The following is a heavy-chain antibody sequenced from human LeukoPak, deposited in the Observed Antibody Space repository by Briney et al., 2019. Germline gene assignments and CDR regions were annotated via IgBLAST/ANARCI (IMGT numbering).Heavy chain of an antibody. Sequence: GGSLRLSCAASGFTFSSYAMHWVRQAPGKGLEYVSAISSNGGSTYYANSVKGRFTISRDNAKNSLYLQMNSLRAEDTALYYCAKAFGYRDYWGQGTLVTVSS. V-gene: IGHV3-64*01. D-gene: IGHD3-16*02. CDR2: ISSNGGST. CDR3: AKAFGYRDY. CDR1: GFTFSSYA. J-gene: IGHJ4*02.